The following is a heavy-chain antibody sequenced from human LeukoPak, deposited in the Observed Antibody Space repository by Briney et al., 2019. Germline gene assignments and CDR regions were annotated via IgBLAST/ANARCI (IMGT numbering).Heavy chain of an antibody. CDR2: ISYDGSNK. CDR1: GFTFSSYG. J-gene: IGHJ4*02. V-gene: IGHV3-30*18. CDR3: AKDRWGGYGGSYFFDY. Sequence: GGSLRLSCAASGFTFSSYGMHWVRQAPGKGLEWVAVISYDGSNKYYADSVKGRFTISRDNSKNTLYLQMNSLRAEDTAVYYCAKDRWGGYGGSYFFDYWGQGTLVTVSS. D-gene: IGHD1-26*01.